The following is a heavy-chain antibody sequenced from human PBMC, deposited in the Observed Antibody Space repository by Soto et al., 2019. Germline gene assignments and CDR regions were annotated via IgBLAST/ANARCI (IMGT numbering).Heavy chain of an antibody. Sequence: TLSLTCTVTGDSISSRDYYWGWIRQPPGKGLEWIGYIYYSGSAYYNPSLRSRVTISLDTSKNQFSLKVTSVTATDTAVYYCARLDSSGFHGAFDLWGQGTMVTVSS. CDR2: IYYSGSA. V-gene: IGHV4-30-4*01. CDR1: GDSISSRDYY. D-gene: IGHD3-22*01. J-gene: IGHJ3*01. CDR3: ARLDSSGFHGAFDL.